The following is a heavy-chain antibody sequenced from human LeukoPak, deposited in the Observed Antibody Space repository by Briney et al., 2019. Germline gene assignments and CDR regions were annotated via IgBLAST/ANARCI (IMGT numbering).Heavy chain of an antibody. D-gene: IGHD3-10*01. CDR1: GGSISSYY. CDR3: ARDRRYGSGNFDY. V-gene: IGHV4-59*01. J-gene: IGHJ4*02. Sequence: SETLSLTCTVSGGSISSYYWSWIRQPPGKGLEWIGYIYYSGSTNYNPSLKSRVTISVDTSKNQFSLKLSSVTAADTAVYYCARDRRYGSGNFDYWGQGTLVTVSS. CDR2: IYYSGST.